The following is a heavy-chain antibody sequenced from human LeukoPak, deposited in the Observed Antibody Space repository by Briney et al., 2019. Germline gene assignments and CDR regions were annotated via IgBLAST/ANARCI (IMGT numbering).Heavy chain of an antibody. D-gene: IGHD3-22*01. CDR3: ARELSPVVKYYFEY. CDR1: GFTFSSYG. V-gene: IGHV3-33*01. CDR2: IWCDGSNK. Sequence: GRSLRLSCAASGFTFSSYGIHWVRQAPGKGLEWVAVIWCDGSNKYYADSVKGRFTISRDNSKNTLYLQMNSLRAEDTALYYCARELSPVVKYYFEYWGQGTLVTVSP. J-gene: IGHJ4*02.